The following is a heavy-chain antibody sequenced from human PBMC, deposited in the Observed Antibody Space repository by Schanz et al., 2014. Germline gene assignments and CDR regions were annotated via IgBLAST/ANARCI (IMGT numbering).Heavy chain of an antibody. CDR3: AKVGPYSGSLGAFDI. D-gene: IGHD1-26*01. CDR2: ISSSGNII. V-gene: IGHV3-11*01. Sequence: VQLVESGGCLVQPGGSLRLSCSASGFTFSDSFMSWIRQTPGKGLEWLSYISSSGNIIHYADSVKGRFTISRDNAKNSLYLQMTGLRAEDSAVYYCAKVGPYSGSLGAFDIWGQGTMVTVSS. CDR1: GFTFSDSF. J-gene: IGHJ3*02.